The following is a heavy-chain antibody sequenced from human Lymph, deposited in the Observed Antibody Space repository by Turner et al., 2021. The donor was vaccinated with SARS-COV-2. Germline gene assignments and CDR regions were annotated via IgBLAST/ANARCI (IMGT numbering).Heavy chain of an antibody. CDR1: GLPFSCYA. J-gene: IGHJ4*02. V-gene: IGHV3-23*01. CDR3: AKNEMAMIVVVITLFDY. Sequence: EVQLLESGGGLVQPGGSLRLSCTASGLPFSCYATSWVRQAPGKGLEGVSAISGSGGSTYYADSVKGRFTISRDNSKNTLYLQMNSLRAEDTAVYYCAKNEMAMIVVVITLFDYWGQGTLVTVSS. CDR2: ISGSGGST. D-gene: IGHD3-22*01.